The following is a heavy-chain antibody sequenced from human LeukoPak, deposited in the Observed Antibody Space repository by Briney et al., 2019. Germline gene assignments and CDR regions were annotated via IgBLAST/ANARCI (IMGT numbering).Heavy chain of an antibody. CDR3: ASLAARAGIVPTIDY. D-gene: IGHD5-12*01. CDR2: IYYSGST. Sequence: PSETLSLTCTVSGGSISSYYWSWIRQPPGKGLEWIGYIYYSGSTNYNPSLKSRVTISVDTSKNQFSLKLSSVTAADTAVYYCASLAARAGIVPTIDYWGQGTLVTVSS. V-gene: IGHV4-59*01. CDR1: GGSISSYY. J-gene: IGHJ4*02.